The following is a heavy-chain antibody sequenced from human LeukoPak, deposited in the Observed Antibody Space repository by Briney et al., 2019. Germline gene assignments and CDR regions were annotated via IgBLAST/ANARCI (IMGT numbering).Heavy chain of an antibody. J-gene: IGHJ4*02. V-gene: IGHV4-59*08. D-gene: IGHD2-15*01. CDR1: GGSINNYY. CDR3: ARKGGTFDY. Sequence: SETLSLTCTVSGGSINNYYWSWIRQPPGKGLEWIGYIYYSGSTTYNPSLKNRVTMSVDTSKNQFSLNLTSVTAADTAVYYCARKGGTFDYWGQGTLVTVSS. CDR2: IYYSGST.